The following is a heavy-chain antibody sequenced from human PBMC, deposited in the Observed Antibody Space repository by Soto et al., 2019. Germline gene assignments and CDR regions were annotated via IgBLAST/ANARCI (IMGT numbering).Heavy chain of an antibody. Sequence: QVQLVESGGGVVQPGRSLRLSCAASGFTFSSYAMHWVRQAPGKGLEWVAVISYDGSNKYYADSVKGRSTISRDNSKTLYLQMNSLRAEDTAVYYCVRDKSPYSSGWHNRHFDYWGQGTLVTVSS. V-gene: IGHV3-30-3*01. CDR2: ISYDGSNK. CDR3: VRDKSPYSSGWHNRHFDY. CDR1: GFTFSSYA. J-gene: IGHJ4*02. D-gene: IGHD6-19*01.